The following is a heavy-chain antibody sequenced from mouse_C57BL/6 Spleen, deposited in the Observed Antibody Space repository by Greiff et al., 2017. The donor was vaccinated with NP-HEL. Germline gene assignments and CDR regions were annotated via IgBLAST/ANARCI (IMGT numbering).Heavy chain of an antibody. CDR2: INPGSGGT. Sequence: VQLQQSGAELVRPGTSVKVSCKASGYAFTNYLIEWVKQRPGQGLEWIGVINPGSGGTNYNEKFKGKATLTADKSSSTAYMQRSSLTSEDSAVYFCAREGGSKYVYYFDNWGEGTTLTVSS. V-gene: IGHV1-54*01. CDR3: AREGGSKYVYYFDN. D-gene: IGHD2-5*01. J-gene: IGHJ2*01. CDR1: GYAFTNYL.